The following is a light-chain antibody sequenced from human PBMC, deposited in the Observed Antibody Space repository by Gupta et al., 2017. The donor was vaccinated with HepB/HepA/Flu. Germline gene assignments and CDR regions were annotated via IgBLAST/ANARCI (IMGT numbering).Light chain of an antibody. CDR1: KLGDKY. CDR2: QDS. J-gene: IGLJ2*01. Sequence: SYELSQPPSVSVSPGQTASITCSGDKLGDKYAFWYQQKPGQSPMLVIYQDSMRPSGIPERFSGSNSGNTATLTISGTQAMDEADYYCQAWDSSTVVFGGGTELTVL. V-gene: IGLV3-1*01. CDR3: QAWDSSTVV.